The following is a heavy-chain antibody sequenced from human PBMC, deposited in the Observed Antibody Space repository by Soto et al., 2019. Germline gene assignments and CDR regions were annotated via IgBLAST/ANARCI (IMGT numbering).Heavy chain of an antibody. V-gene: IGHV1-69*13. J-gene: IGHJ5*02. CDR1: GGTFSSYA. Sequence: ASVKVSCKASGGTFSSYAISWVRQAPGQGLEWMGGIIPIFGTANYAQKFQGRVTITADESTSTAYMELSSLRSEDTAVYYCARGCRGCYSWGGHWFDPWGQGTLVTVSS. CDR3: ARGCRGCYSWGGHWFDP. CDR2: IIPIFGTA. D-gene: IGHD2-15*01.